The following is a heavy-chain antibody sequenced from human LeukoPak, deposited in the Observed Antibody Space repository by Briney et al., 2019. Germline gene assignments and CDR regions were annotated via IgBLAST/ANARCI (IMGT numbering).Heavy chain of an antibody. D-gene: IGHD3-22*01. CDR1: GGSISSYY. CDR2: IYYSGST. J-gene: IGHJ4*02. Sequence: SETLSLTCTVSGGSISSYYWSWIRQPPGKGLEWIGYIYYSGSTNYNPSLKSRVTISVDTSKNQFSLKLSSVTAADTAVYFCARHYDSSAYWYYFGYWGQGTLVTVSS. V-gene: IGHV4-59*01. CDR3: ARHYDSSAYWYYFGY.